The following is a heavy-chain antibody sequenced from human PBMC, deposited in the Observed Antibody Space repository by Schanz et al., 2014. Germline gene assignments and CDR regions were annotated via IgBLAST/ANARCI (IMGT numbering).Heavy chain of an antibody. CDR1: GFTFSRYG. J-gene: IGHJ3*01. CDR3: TRDRGALINHNDALDL. CDR2: TSTDGTKT. V-gene: IGHV3-30*19. D-gene: IGHD3-16*01. Sequence: VQMVESGGGVVQPGGSLRLSCVASGFTFSRYGMHWVRQAPGQGLEKVAVTSTDGTKTYYAASVRGRFTISRDNSKNTVYLQMNSLRSEDTAVYYCTRDRGALINHNDALDLWGQGTMVSVSS.